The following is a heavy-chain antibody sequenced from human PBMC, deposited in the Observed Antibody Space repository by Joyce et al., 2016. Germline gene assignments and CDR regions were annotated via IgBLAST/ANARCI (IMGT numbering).Heavy chain of an antibody. V-gene: IGHV3-33*01. J-gene: IGHJ4*02. Sequence: QVQLVESGGGVVPPGRSLRLSCVASGFSFGSYGMHWVREAPGKGMEWMALIAYDGRNVDYADSVNGRFTISRDNSKNTLYLQMNSLRAEDTAVYYCTRETIEWLFEKWGQGTLVTVSS. D-gene: IGHD5-12*01. CDR1: GFSFGSYG. CDR3: TRETIEWLFEK. CDR2: IAYDGRNV.